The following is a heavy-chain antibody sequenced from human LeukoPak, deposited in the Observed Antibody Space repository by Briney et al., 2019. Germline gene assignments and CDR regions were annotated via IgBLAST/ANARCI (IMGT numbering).Heavy chain of an antibody. D-gene: IGHD2-15*01. CDR3: APRVVGSAPFDY. CDR2: IYSGGST. J-gene: IGHJ4*02. Sequence: GGSLRLSCAASGFTVSRNYMSWVRQAPGKGLEWVSVIYSGGSTYYADSVKGRFTISRDNSKNTLYLQMNNLRAEDTAVYYCAPRVVGSAPFDYWGQGTLVTVSS. CDR1: GFTVSRNY. V-gene: IGHV3-66*01.